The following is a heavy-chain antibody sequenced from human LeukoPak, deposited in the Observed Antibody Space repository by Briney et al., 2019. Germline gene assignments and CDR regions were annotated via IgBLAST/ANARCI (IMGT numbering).Heavy chain of an antibody. D-gene: IGHD3-22*01. CDR1: GFTFGSYM. Sequence: GGSLRLSCSGSGFTFGSYMMKWVRQAPGKGLEWVSSISTSSAYIYYADSVKGRFTISRDNSKNSLFLQMNSLRAEDTAVYYCAKARHDNSGYLDYWGQGTLVTVSS. V-gene: IGHV3-21*01. CDR3: AKARHDNSGYLDY. J-gene: IGHJ4*02. CDR2: ISTSSAYI.